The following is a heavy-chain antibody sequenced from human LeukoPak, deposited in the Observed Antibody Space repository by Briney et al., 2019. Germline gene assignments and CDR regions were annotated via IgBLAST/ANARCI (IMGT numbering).Heavy chain of an antibody. CDR3: ARWNPGYSSDRRIDY. Sequence: GGSLRLSCVASGFTFNNYYMTWVRQAPGKGLEWVANVNQDGDGRHYVDSLRGRFTISRDNAKASLYLQMHSLRVEDTAVYYCARWNPGYSSDRRIDYWGQGILVTVSS. J-gene: IGHJ4*02. CDR2: VNQDGDGR. D-gene: IGHD6-19*01. V-gene: IGHV3-7*01. CDR1: GFTFNNYY.